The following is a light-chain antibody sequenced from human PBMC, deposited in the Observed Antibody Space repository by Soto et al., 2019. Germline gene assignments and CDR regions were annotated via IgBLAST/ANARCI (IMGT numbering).Light chain of an antibody. Sequence: EIVTTQSPATLSVSPGEGVTLSCRASQSVSSNLAWSQQKPGQAPRLLIYGASTRATGIPARFSGSGSGTEFTLTISSLQSEDFAVYYCQQYNNWPPWTFGQGTKVDIK. CDR3: QQYNNWPPWT. V-gene: IGKV3-15*01. CDR2: GAS. J-gene: IGKJ1*01. CDR1: QSVSSN.